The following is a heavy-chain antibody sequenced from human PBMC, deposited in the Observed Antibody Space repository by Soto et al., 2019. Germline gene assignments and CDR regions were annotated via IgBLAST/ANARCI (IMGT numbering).Heavy chain of an antibody. CDR3: ARGKEYNWFDP. CDR1: GFTFSSYS. J-gene: IGHJ5*02. V-gene: IGHV3-48*01. D-gene: IGHD3-10*01. CDR2: ISSSSSTI. Sequence: EVQLVESGGGLVQPGGSLRLSCAASGFTFSSYSMNWVRQAPGKGLEWVSYISSSSSTIYYADSVKGRFTISRDNAKNSLYLQMNSLRAEDTAVYYCARGKEYNWFDPWGQGTLVTVSS.